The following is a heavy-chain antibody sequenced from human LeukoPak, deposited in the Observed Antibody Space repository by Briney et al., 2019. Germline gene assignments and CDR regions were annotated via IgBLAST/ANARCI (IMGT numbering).Heavy chain of an antibody. Sequence: QTGGSLRLSCAASGFTFSTYWMTWARQAPGKGLEWVATIKPDGSEEYYVDSVKGRFTISRDNAKNSLYLQMNSLRAEDTAVYYCAKPSRSSSNEYWGQGTLVTVSS. J-gene: IGHJ4*02. D-gene: IGHD6-13*01. CDR3: AKPSRSSSNEY. V-gene: IGHV3-7*05. CDR1: GFTFSTYW. CDR2: IKPDGSEE.